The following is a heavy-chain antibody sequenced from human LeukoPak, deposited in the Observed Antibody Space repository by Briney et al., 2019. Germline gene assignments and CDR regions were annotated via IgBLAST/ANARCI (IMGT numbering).Heavy chain of an antibody. V-gene: IGHV7-4-1*02. D-gene: IGHD3-10*01. J-gene: IGHJ5*02. CDR3: ARGSVLLWFGEPFGFDP. CDR1: GYTFTGYY. CDR2: INTNTGNP. Sequence: SVKVSCKASGYTFTGYYMHWVRQAPGQGLEWMGWINTNTGNPTYAQGFTGRFVFSLDTSVSTAYLQISSLKAEDTAVYYCARGSVLLWFGEPFGFDPWGQGTLVTVSS.